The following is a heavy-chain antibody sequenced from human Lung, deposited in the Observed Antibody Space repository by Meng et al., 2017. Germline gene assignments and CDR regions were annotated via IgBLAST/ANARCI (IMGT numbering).Heavy chain of an antibody. Sequence: QLQLQQWGAGLLKPSETLSLTCVVSGGSFSDYYWSWIRQPPGKELEWIGEINHSGSTNYNPSLESRATISVDTSQNNLSLKLSSVTAADSAVYYCARGPTTMAHDFDYWGQGTLVTVSS. CDR1: GGSFSDYY. V-gene: IGHV4-34*01. CDR2: INHSGST. J-gene: IGHJ4*02. CDR3: ARGPTTMAHDFDY. D-gene: IGHD4-11*01.